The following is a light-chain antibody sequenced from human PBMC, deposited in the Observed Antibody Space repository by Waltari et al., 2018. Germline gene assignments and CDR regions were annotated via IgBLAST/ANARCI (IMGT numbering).Light chain of an antibody. CDR3: QQRSIWPPLT. CDR2: DAS. J-gene: IGKJ4*01. V-gene: IGKV3-11*01. CDR1: QSVSRY. Sequence: EIVLTQSPATLSLSPGERATLSCRASQSVSRYLAWYQQKPGQAPRLLIYDASNSATGIPARFSGSGSGTDFTLTISSLEPEDSAVYYCQQRSIWPPLTFGGGTKVEIK.